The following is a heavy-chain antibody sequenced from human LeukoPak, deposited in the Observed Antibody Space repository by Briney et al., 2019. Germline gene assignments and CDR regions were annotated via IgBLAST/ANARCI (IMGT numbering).Heavy chain of an antibody. Sequence: GESLMISCNASAYSFTSYWIGWLLQMPGGGLEWMGIIYPGDSDTRYSPSFQGQVTISADKSISTAYLQWSSLKASDTAMYYCARRGSWWFDPWGQGTLVTVSS. D-gene: IGHD2-15*01. J-gene: IGHJ5*02. CDR2: IYPGDSDT. V-gene: IGHV5-51*01. CDR1: AYSFTSYW. CDR3: ARRGSWWFDP.